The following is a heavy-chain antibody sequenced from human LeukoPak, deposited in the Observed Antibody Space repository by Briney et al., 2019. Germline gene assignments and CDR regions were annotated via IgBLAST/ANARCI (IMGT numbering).Heavy chain of an antibody. V-gene: IGHV4-34*01. CDR3: ARGPEAVAGDLDY. CDR2: INHSGST. CDR1: GGSFSGYY. D-gene: IGHD6-19*01. J-gene: IGHJ4*02. Sequence: SETLSLNCAVYGGSFSGYYWSWIRQPPGKGLEWIGEINHSGSTNYNPSLKSRVTISVDTSKNQFSLKLSSVTAAETAVYYCARGPEAVAGDLDYWGQGTLVTVSS.